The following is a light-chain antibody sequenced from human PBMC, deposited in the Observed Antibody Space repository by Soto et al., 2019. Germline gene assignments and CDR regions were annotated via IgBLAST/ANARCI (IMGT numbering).Light chain of an antibody. Sequence: QSVLTQPPSASGPPGQRVTISCSGSSSNVGRNTVNWYQQLSGAAPTLLIFNTNKRPSAVPDRFSGSKSDTSASLAISGLQSEDEADFYCGAWDDGLNAVLFGVGTKMTVL. CDR3: GAWDDGLNAVL. V-gene: IGLV1-44*01. CDR2: NTN. J-gene: IGLJ2*01. CDR1: SSNVGRNT.